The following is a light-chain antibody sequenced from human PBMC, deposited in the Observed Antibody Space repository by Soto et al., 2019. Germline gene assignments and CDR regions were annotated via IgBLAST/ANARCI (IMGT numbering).Light chain of an antibody. V-gene: IGLV2-8*01. Sequence: QSALTQPPSASGSPGQSVTISCTGTSSDVGGYNYVSWYQQHPGKAPKLMIYEVSKGPSGVPDRFSGSKSGNTASLTVSGLQAEDEDDYYCSSYAGSNNVVFGGGTKLTVL. CDR2: EVS. CDR3: SSYAGSNNVV. CDR1: SSDVGGYNY. J-gene: IGLJ2*01.